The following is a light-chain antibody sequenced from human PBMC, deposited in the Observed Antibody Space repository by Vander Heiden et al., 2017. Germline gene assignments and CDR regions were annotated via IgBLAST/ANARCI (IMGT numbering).Light chain of an antibody. CDR3: QSYDNNDLVV. V-gene: IGLV6-57*01. Sequence: NLMLTQPHSVSESPGKTVTISCTRSSGSIASSYVQWYQQRPGSSPTTLSYENNQRPSGVPDRFSGSIDSSSNAASLTISGLKTEDEADYYCQSYDNNDLVVFGGGTKLTVL. CDR2: ENN. CDR1: SGSIASSY. J-gene: IGLJ3*02.